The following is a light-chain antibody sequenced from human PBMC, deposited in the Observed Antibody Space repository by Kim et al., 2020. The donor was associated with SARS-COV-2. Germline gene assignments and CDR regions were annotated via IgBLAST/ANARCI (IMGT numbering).Light chain of an antibody. CDR2: GAS. V-gene: IGKV3-15*01. CDR3: QQYNNWPRT. Sequence: EIVMTQSPATLSVSPGERATLSCRASQSVSSNLAWYQQTPGQVPRLLIYGASTRATGIPARFSGSGSGTEFTLTISSLQSEDFVVYYCQQYNNWPRTFGQGTKVDIK. CDR1: QSVSSN. J-gene: IGKJ1*01.